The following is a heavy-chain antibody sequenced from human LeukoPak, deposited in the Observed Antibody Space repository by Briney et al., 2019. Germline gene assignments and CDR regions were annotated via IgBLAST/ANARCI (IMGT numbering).Heavy chain of an antibody. Sequence: ASVKVSRKVSGYTFTDYYVHWVQQAPGKGLEWMGLVDPEDGETIYAEKFQGRVTITADTSTDTAYMELSSLRSEDTAVYYCATEGDLSYYGFDYWGQGTLVTVSS. CDR3: ATEGDLSYYGFDY. CDR2: VDPEDGET. V-gene: IGHV1-69-2*01. J-gene: IGHJ4*02. D-gene: IGHD1-26*01. CDR1: GYTFTDYY.